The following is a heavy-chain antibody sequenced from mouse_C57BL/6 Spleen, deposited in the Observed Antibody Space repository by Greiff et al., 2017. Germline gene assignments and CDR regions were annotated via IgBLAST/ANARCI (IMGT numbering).Heavy chain of an antibody. Sequence: VQLQQSGAELVKPGASVKISCKASGYAFSSYWMNWVKQRPGKGLEWIGQIYPGDGDTNYNGKFKGKATLTADKSSSTAYMQLSSLTSEDSAVYFCARKGREDYFDYWGQGTTLTVSS. CDR1: GYAFSSYW. V-gene: IGHV1-80*01. CDR2: IYPGDGDT. CDR3: ARKGREDYFDY. J-gene: IGHJ2*01. D-gene: IGHD3-3*01.